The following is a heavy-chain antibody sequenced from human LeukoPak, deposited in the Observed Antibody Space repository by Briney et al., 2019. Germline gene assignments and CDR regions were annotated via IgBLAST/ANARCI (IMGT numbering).Heavy chain of an antibody. CDR1: GFTFSSYS. Sequence: GGSLRLSRAASGFTFSSYSMNWVRQAPGKGLEWVSSISSSSSYIYYADSVKGRSTISRDNAKNSLYLQMNSLRAEDTAVYYCARGDYGDYVGAFDIWGQGTMVTVSS. V-gene: IGHV3-21*01. CDR2: ISSSSSYI. CDR3: ARGDYGDYVGAFDI. J-gene: IGHJ3*02. D-gene: IGHD4-17*01.